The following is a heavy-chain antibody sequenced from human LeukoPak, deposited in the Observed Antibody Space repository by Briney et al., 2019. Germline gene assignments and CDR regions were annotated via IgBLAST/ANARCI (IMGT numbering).Heavy chain of an antibody. Sequence: GGSLRLSCTASGFIFSTSWMTWVRQAPGKGLEWVANINLDGSEKYYVDSVRGRFTISRDNAKNSLYLQMSSLRVEDTAVYHCARGITSGPRRYDVRNFDYWGQETPVTVSS. D-gene: IGHD5-12*01. CDR1: GFIFSTSW. V-gene: IGHV3-7*01. CDR3: ARGITSGPRRYDVRNFDY. CDR2: INLDGSEK. J-gene: IGHJ4*02.